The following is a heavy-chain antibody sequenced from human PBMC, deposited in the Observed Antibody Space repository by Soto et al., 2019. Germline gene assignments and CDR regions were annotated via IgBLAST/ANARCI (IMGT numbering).Heavy chain of an antibody. CDR3: ARGPAAGSVLFDP. CDR1: GYSVTSYW. J-gene: IGHJ5*02. Sequence: ESLKISCKGSGYSVTSYWIGLVRQMLGKGLEWMGIIYPGDSDTRYSPSFQGQVTISADKSISTAYLQWSSLKASDTAMYYCARGPAAGSVLFDPCGQRTMVTVSS. D-gene: IGHD6-13*01. CDR2: IYPGDSDT. V-gene: IGHV5-51*01.